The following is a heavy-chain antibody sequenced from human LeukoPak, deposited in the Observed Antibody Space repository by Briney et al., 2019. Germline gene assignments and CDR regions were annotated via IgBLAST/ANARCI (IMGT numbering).Heavy chain of an antibody. D-gene: IGHD6-13*01. CDR2: IRYDGSNK. CDR1: GFTFISYS. Sequence: PGGSLRLSCAASGFTFISYSIHWVRQAPGKGLEWVAFIRYDGSNKYYADSVKGRFTISRDNSKNTLYLQMNSLRAEDTAVYYCAKIAAAGPRDYYYYYYMDVWGKGTTVTISS. CDR3: AKIAAAGPRDYYYYYYMDV. J-gene: IGHJ6*03. V-gene: IGHV3-30*02.